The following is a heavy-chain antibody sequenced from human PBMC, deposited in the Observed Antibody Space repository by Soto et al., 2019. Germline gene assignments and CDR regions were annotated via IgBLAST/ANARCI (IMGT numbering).Heavy chain of an antibody. J-gene: IGHJ4*02. Sequence: SETLSLTCAVYGGSFSGYYRSWIRQPPGKGLEWIGEINHSGSTNYNPSLKSRVTISVDTSKNQFSLKLSSVTAADTAVYYCARLSLGQQLVLDYWGQGTLVTVSS. D-gene: IGHD6-13*01. CDR3: ARLSLGQQLVLDY. CDR2: INHSGST. V-gene: IGHV4-34*01. CDR1: GGSFSGYY.